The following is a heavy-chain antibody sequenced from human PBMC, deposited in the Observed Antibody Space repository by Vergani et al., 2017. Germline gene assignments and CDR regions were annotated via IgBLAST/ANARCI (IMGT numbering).Heavy chain of an antibody. CDR1: GGSISSYY. Sequence: QVQLQQWGAGLLKPSETLSLTCTVSGGSISSYYWSWIRQPPGKGLEWIGYIFYSGSTNYNPSLKSRVTISVDTSKNQFSLNLNSVTATDTAVYYCARTRSGWYTAFDIWGQGTMVTVSS. J-gene: IGHJ3*02. V-gene: IGHV4-59*08. CDR3: ARTRSGWYTAFDI. CDR2: IFYSGST. D-gene: IGHD6-19*01.